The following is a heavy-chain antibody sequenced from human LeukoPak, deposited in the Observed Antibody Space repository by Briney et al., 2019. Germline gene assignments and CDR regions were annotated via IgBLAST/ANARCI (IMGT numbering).Heavy chain of an antibody. J-gene: IGHJ6*02. CDR1: GFTFSSYA. CDR3: AREYSGSYFSYYYYGMDV. CDR2: ISSSGSTI. V-gene: IGHV3-11*01. Sequence: GGSLRLSCAASGFTFSSYAMSWIRQAPGKGLEWVSYISSSGSTIYYADSVKGRFTISRGNAKNSLYLQMNSLRAEDTAVYYCAREYSGSYFSYYYYGMDVWGQGTTVTVSS. D-gene: IGHD1-26*01.